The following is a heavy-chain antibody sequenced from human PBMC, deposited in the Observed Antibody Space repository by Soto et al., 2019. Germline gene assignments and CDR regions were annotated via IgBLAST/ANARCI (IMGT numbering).Heavy chain of an antibody. J-gene: IGHJ4*02. D-gene: IGHD6-13*01. V-gene: IGHV3-33*01. CDR1: GFTFSNYD. CDR2: IWYDGTNK. Sequence: VQLVESGGSVVQPGRSLGLSCAASGFTFSNYDMHWVRQAPGKGLEWVAFIWYDGTNKYYADSVKGRFTISRDNSKNTLYLQMNSLRAEDTAIYYCARDPRDSSSSIDYWGQGTLVTVSS. CDR3: ARDPRDSSSSIDY.